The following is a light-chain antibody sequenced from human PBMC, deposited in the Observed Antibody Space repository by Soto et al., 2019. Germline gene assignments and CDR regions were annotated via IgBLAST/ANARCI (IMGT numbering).Light chain of an antibody. V-gene: IGKV3-20*01. CDR2: GAS. CDR3: QQYGSSSYT. Sequence: EIVLTQSPGTLSLSPGERATLSCRASQSVSSSYLAWYQQKPGQAPRLLIYGASSRATGIPDRFSGSGSGTDFTLTNSRLEPEDFAVYYCQQYGSSSYTFGQGTKLEIK. CDR1: QSVSSSY. J-gene: IGKJ2*01.